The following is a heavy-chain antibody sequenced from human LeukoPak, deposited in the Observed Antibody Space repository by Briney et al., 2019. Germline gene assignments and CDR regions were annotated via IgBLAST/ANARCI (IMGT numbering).Heavy chain of an antibody. CDR3: ARDDEAVAGTLDY. CDR1: GYTFTSYA. D-gene: IGHD6-19*01. Sequence: ASVKVSCKASGYTFTSYAMHWVRQAPGQRLEWMGWINAGNGNTKYSQKFQGRVTITRDTSASTAYMELSSLRSEDTAVCYCARDDEAVAGTLDYWGQGTLVTVSS. CDR2: INAGNGNT. V-gene: IGHV1-3*01. J-gene: IGHJ4*02.